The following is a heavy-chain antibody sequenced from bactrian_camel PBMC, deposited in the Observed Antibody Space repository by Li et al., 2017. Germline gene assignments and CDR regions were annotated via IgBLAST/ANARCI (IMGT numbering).Heavy chain of an antibody. V-gene: IGHV3S53*01. CDR3: AADFSRSGVSPLDYSNCAK. Sequence: HVQLVESGGGSVRTGGSLTLSCTASRNTLSPGCMGWFRQAPGKEREGVAAICPGYGTTYYADSVKGRFTVSQDNAKTTVYLQMNSLKPEDTGMYYCAADFSRSGVSPLDYSNCAKWGHGTQVTVS. CDR2: ICPGYGTT. J-gene: IGHJ4*01. D-gene: IGHD4*01. CDR1: RNTLSPGC.